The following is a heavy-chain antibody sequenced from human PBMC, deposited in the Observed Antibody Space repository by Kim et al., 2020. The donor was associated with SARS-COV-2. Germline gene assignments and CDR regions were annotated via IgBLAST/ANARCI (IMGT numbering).Heavy chain of an antibody. Sequence: LSLTCAASGFIFHNYEMIWVRQAPGKGLEWISFINYSGDTVHYADSVKGRFTISRDNAKNTVSLQMRSLRVEDTAVYYCGRVWGFHPDYWGKGTLATVSS. D-gene: IGHD3-16*01. CDR3: GRVWGFHPDY. J-gene: IGHJ4*02. CDR2: INYSGDTV. CDR1: GFIFHNYE. V-gene: IGHV3-48*01.